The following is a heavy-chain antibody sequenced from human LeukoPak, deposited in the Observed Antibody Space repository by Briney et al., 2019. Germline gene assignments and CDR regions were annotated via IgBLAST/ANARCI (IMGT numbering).Heavy chain of an antibody. J-gene: IGHJ3*02. CDR2: ITTTSSII. D-gene: IGHD6-6*01. V-gene: IGHV3-48*01. CDR3: TRDYSSSSGRAFDI. CDR1: GFTFTTYS. Sequence: GGSLRLSCAASGFTFTTYSMNWVRQAPGKGLEWASYITTTSSIIYYADSVKGRFTISRDNAKNSLYLQMNSLRAEDTAVYYCTRDYSSSSGRAFDIWGQGTMVTVSS.